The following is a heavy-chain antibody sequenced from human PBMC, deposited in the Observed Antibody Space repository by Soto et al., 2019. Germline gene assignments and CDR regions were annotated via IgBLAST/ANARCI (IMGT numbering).Heavy chain of an antibody. D-gene: IGHD3-16*01. CDR3: ATRSGGSGAFDF. CDR1: GVTFSRYE. CDR2: IHSSATTI. V-gene: IGHV3-48*03. J-gene: IGHJ3*01. Sequence: GGSLRLSCAASGVTFSRYEMNWVRQAPGKGLEWIAYIHSSATTIYYADSVKGRFTISRDNAKNSLCLQLNSLRAEDMAVCYCATRSGGSGAFDFWGQGTMVTVSS.